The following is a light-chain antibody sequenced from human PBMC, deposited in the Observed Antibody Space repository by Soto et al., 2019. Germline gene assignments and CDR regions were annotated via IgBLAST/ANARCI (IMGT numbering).Light chain of an antibody. CDR2: LGS. CDR3: IQALQTPFT. Sequence: DIVMTQSPLSLPVTPGEPASISCRSSQSLLHSCGRYYLDWYLQKPGQSPQLLIYLGSHRASGVPDRFSGSGSGTDFTLTISRVEAEDVGIYYCIQALQTPFTFGGGTRAEIK. J-gene: IGKJ4*01. V-gene: IGKV2-28*01. CDR1: QSLLHSCGRYY.